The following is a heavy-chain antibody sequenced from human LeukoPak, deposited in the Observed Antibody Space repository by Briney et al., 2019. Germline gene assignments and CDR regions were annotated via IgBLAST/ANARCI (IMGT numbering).Heavy chain of an antibody. CDR1: GFTFSTYS. D-gene: IGHD3-9*01. CDR3: ARDAPDYDILTGYYIPPIDY. Sequence: GGSLRLSCAASGFTFSTYSMSWVRQAPGKGLEWVSSISSSSSYIYYADSVKGRFTISRDNAKNSLFLQMNSLRAEDTAVYYCARDAPDYDILTGYYIPPIDYWGQGTLVTVS. J-gene: IGHJ4*02. V-gene: IGHV3-21*01. CDR2: ISSSSSYI.